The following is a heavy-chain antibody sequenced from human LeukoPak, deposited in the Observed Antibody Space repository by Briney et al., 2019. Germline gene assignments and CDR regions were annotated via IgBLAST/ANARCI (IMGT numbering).Heavy chain of an antibody. CDR1: GFTFSSYN. CDR2: ISSSSTYI. V-gene: IGHV3-21*01. Sequence: GGSLRLSCAASGFTFSSYNMNWVRQAPGKGLEWVSSISSSSTYIYYADSVKGRFAISRDNAKNSLYLRMNSLRAEDTAVYYCARVGGAAYGGNSYWFDPWGQGTLVTVSS. CDR3: ARVGGAAYGGNSYWFDP. J-gene: IGHJ5*02. D-gene: IGHD4-23*01.